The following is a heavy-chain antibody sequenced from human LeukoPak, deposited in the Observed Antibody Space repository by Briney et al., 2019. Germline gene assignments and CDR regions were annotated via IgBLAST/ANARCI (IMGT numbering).Heavy chain of an antibody. J-gene: IGHJ4*02. CDR2: ISWNSGSI. D-gene: IGHD2-2*01. V-gene: IGHV3-9*01. CDR1: GFTFDDYA. Sequence: SLRLSCAASGFTFDDYAMHWVRQAPGKGLEWVSGISWNSGSIGYADSVKGRFTISRDNAKNSLYLQMNSLRAEDTALYYCAKGSQYQLSMYYFDYWGRGTLVTVSS. CDR3: AKGSQYQLSMYYFDY.